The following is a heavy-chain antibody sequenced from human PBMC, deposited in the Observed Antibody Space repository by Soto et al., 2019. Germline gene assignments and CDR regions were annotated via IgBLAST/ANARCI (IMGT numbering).Heavy chain of an antibody. CDR2: ISWNSGSI. CDR1: GFTFDDYA. D-gene: IGHD4-17*01. J-gene: IGHJ4*02. CDR3: AKDPDDYGDYYFDY. V-gene: IGHV3-9*01. Sequence: EVQLVESGGGLVQHGRSLRLSCAASGFTFDDYAMHWVRQAPGKGLEWVSGISWNSGSIGYADSVKGRFTISRDNAKNSLYLQMNSLRAEDTALYYCAKDPDDYGDYYFDYWGQGTLVTVSS.